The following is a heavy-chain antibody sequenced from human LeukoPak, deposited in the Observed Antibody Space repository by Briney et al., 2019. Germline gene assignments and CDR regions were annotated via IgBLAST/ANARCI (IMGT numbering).Heavy chain of an antibody. J-gene: IGHJ4*02. Sequence: GASVKVSCKSSGYTFTDSYMHWVRQAPGQGLEWMGWINLNSGGTHSAQIFQGRVTMTRDTSISTAYMELSRLRSDDTAVYYCARVALRYFDWWDYWGQGTLVTVSS. V-gene: IGHV1-2*02. CDR2: INLNSGGT. CDR3: ARVALRYFDWWDY. CDR1: GYTFTDSY. D-gene: IGHD3-9*01.